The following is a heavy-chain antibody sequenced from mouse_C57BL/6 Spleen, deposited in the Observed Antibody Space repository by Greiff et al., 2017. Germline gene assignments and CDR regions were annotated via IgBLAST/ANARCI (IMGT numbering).Heavy chain of an antibody. Sequence: EVKLMESGGGLVKPGGSLKLSCAASGFTFSSYTMSWVRQTPEKRLEWVATISGGGGNTYYPDSVKGRFTISRDNAKNTLYLQMSSLRSEDTALYYCARHWTITGKDAMDCWGQGTSVTVSS. CDR2: ISGGGGNT. CDR1: GFTFSSYT. CDR3: ARHWTITGKDAMDC. J-gene: IGHJ4*01. D-gene: IGHD4-1*01. V-gene: IGHV5-9*01.